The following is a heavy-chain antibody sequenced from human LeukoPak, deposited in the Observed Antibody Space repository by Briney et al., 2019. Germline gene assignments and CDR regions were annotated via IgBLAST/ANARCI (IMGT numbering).Heavy chain of an antibody. CDR1: GFTFSSYA. J-gene: IGHJ5*01. D-gene: IGHD6-6*01. V-gene: IGHV3-30*04. CDR2: ISYDGSNK. Sequence: PGRSLRLSCAASGFTFSSYAMHWVRQAPGKGLEWVAVISYDGSNKYYADSVKGRFTISRDNAKNSLYLQMSSLRVEDTAVYYCTRDPRHFDSCGQGTLVTVSS. CDR3: TRDPRHFDS.